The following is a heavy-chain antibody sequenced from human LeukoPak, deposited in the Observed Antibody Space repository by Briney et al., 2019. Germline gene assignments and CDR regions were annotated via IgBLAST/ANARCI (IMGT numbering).Heavy chain of an antibody. CDR1: GGSISSYY. Sequence: SETLSLTCTVSGGSISSYYWSWIRQPPGKGLEWIGYIYYSGSTNYNPSLKSRVTISLDTSENQFSLKLSSVTAADTAVYYCARFTRSGWLFDFWGQGTLVTVSS. CDR2: IYYSGST. V-gene: IGHV4-59*01. J-gene: IGHJ4*02. D-gene: IGHD6-19*01. CDR3: ARFTRSGWLFDF.